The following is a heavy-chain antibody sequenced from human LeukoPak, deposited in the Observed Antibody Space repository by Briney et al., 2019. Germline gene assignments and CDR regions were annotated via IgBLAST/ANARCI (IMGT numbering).Heavy chain of an antibody. Sequence: ASVKVSCKASGYTFTNHGIHWVRQAPGQGFEWMGWITPYNGYTNYALKFQDRVTMTTDTSTSTVYMELRSLISDDTAVYYCARGATKVTSAIHMDVWGKGTTVIVSS. CDR2: ITPYNGYT. V-gene: IGHV1-18*01. CDR1: GYTFTNHG. CDR3: ARGATKVTSAIHMDV. D-gene: IGHD4-17*01. J-gene: IGHJ6*03.